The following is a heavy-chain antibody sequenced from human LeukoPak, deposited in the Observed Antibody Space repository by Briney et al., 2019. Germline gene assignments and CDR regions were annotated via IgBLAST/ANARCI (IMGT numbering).Heavy chain of an antibody. J-gene: IGHJ2*01. D-gene: IGHD3-22*01. Sequence: RVGSLRLSCAASGFTFSSYWMHWVRQVPGNGLMWVSRITNVGTTTDFADSVKGRFSISRDNAKNTVSLQMNSLRVEDTAIYYCARGGYWNWYFELWGRGTLVTVSS. CDR2: ITNVGTTT. CDR1: GFTFSSYW. CDR3: ARGGYWNWYFEL. V-gene: IGHV3-74*01.